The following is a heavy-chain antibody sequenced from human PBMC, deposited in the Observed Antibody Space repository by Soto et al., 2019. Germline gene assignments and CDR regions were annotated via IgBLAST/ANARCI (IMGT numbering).Heavy chain of an antibody. V-gene: IGHV3-23*01. J-gene: IGHJ4*02. CDR1: GFTFSSYA. Sequence: EVQLLESGGGLVQPGGSLRLSCAASGFTFSSYAMSWVRQAPGKGLEWVSAISGSGGSTYYADSVKGRFIISRDNSKNTLYLQMNSLRAEDTAVYYCAKVPYYYGRPPDYWGQGTLVTVSS. D-gene: IGHD3-10*01. CDR3: AKVPYYYGRPPDY. CDR2: ISGSGGST.